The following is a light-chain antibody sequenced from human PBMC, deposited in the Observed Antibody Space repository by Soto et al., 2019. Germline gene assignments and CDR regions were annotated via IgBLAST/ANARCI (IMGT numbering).Light chain of an antibody. CDR2: DAS. CDR1: QSIRSW. Sequence: DIQMTQSPSTLSASVGDRVTITCQASQSIRSWLAWYQQKPGKAPNLLIYDASNLASGVPSRFSGSGSGTEFTLTISSLQPDDFATYYCQQYNANFGGGTKVEIK. CDR3: QQYNAN. J-gene: IGKJ4*01. V-gene: IGKV1-5*01.